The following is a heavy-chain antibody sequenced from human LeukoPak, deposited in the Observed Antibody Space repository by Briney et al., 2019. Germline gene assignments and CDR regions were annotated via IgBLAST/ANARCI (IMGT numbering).Heavy chain of an antibody. CDR3: AKILGQQLVTLDA. Sequence: GGSLRLSCVASGLTFSNYWMHWVRQAPEQGLVWVSRITSDGSTTDYADSVKGRFTISRDNAKNTLYLQMNSLRAEDTAVYYCAKILGQQLVTLDAWGQGTLVTVS. CDR1: GLTFSNYW. CDR2: ITSDGSTT. J-gene: IGHJ5*02. D-gene: IGHD6-13*01. V-gene: IGHV3-74*01.